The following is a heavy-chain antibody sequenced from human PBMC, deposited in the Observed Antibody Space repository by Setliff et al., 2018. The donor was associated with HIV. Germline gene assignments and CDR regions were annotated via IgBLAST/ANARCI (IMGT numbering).Heavy chain of an antibody. Sequence: SETLSLTCNVSDGSISSSSYYWAWIRQPPGKGLEWIGTIYYSGNTYYRPSLKSRVTISVDTSKNQFSLKLSSVTAADTAVYYCARAHTGGWSRWGQGTLVTVSS. D-gene: IGHD6-19*01. V-gene: IGHV4-39*07. CDR2: IYYSGNT. CDR3: ARAHTGGWSR. J-gene: IGHJ4*02. CDR1: DGSISSSSYY.